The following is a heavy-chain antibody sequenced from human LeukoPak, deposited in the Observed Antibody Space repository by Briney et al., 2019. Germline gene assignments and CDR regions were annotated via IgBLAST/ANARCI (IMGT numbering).Heavy chain of an antibody. J-gene: IGHJ6*02. D-gene: IGHD3-9*01. V-gene: IGHV3-30*18. CDR3: AKAIYDILTGPYYYHGMDV. CDR1: GFTFSSYG. Sequence: GGSLRLSCAASGFTFSSYGMHWVRQAPGKGLEWVAVIPYDGSNKYYADSVKGRFTISRDNCKNTLYLQMNRLRAEDTAVYYRAKAIYDILTGPYYYHGMDVWGQGTTVTVSS. CDR2: IPYDGSNK.